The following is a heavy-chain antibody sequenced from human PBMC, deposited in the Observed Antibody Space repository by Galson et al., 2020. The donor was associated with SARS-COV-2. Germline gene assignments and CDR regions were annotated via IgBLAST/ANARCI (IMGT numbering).Heavy chain of an antibody. CDR3: ARDPQGGEVFESFDY. D-gene: IGHD2-21*01. Sequence: GGSLRLSCAASGFTFRSYAMHWVRQAPGKGLEWVAVISFDGFNKYYADTVKGRFTISRDNSKNTLYLQMNSLRTEDSGVYYCARDPQGGEVFESFDYWGQGTLVTVSS. V-gene: IGHV3-30*04. J-gene: IGHJ4*02. CDR2: ISFDGFNK. CDR1: GFTFRSYA.